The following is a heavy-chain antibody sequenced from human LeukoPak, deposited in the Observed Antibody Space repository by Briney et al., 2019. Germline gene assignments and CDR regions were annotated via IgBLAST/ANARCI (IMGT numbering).Heavy chain of an antibody. CDR1: GFTFSNYA. J-gene: IGHJ3*02. V-gene: IGHV3-64*01. CDR3: AREAIGISRRGGFDI. D-gene: IGHD2/OR15-2a*01. Sequence: GGSLRLSCAAPGFTFSNYAMHWVRQPPGKGLESVSGVSYSGGSTYYANSVKGRFTISRDNSKNTLNLQMGSLRTEDMAVYYCAREAIGISRRGGFDIWGQGTMVTVSS. CDR2: VSYSGGST.